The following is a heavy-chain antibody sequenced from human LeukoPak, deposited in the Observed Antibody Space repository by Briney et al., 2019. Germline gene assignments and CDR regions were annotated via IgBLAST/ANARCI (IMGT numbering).Heavy chain of an antibody. CDR2: ISTRGSSR. CDR3: ARLDRDFMDV. V-gene: IGHV3-48*03. CDR1: GFTFSSYE. D-gene: IGHD3-22*01. Sequence: GGSLRLSCTISGFTFSSYEMNWVRQAPGKGLEWVSEISTRGSSRYYADSVKGRFTVSRDNANNSLYLQMNNLRADDTAVYYCARLDRDFMDVWGTGTTVTISS. J-gene: IGHJ6*03.